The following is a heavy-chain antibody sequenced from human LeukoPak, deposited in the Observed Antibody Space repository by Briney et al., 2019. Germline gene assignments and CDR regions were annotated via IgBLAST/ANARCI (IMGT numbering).Heavy chain of an antibody. J-gene: IGHJ4*02. D-gene: IGHD1-1*01. Sequence: GGSLRLSCAASGFTFSSYGMHWVRQAPGKGLEWVAFIRYDGSNKYYADSVKGRFTISRDNSKNTLYLQMSSPRAEDTAVYYCAKDRSLENPKWYFDYWGQGTLVTVSS. V-gene: IGHV3-30*02. CDR2: IRYDGSNK. CDR1: GFTFSSYG. CDR3: AKDRSLENPKWYFDY.